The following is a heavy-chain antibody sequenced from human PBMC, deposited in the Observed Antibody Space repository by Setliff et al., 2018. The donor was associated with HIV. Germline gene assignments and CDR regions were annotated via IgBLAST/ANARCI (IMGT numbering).Heavy chain of an antibody. CDR1: GYSISSGYY. V-gene: IGHV4-38-2*02. Sequence: PSETLSLTCTVSGYSISSGYYWGWIRQPPGKGLEWIGSIYHSGSTYYNPSLKSRVTISVDKSKNQFSLKLTSVTAADTAVYYCARPVSKYFYGMDVWGLGTTVTSP. CDR2: IYHSGST. J-gene: IGHJ6*02. CDR3: ARPVSKYFYGMDV.